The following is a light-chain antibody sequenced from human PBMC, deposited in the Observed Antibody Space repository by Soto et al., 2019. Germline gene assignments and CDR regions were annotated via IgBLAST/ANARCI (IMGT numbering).Light chain of an antibody. J-gene: IGKJ1*01. Sequence: EIVLTQSPGTLSLSPGERATLSCRASQSVSSDYFAWYQQKRGQAPRLLIYGASNRATGIPDRFSGSGSGPDFTLTISRLEPGDFAVYYCQQYVRSPWTFGQGTKVEIK. CDR2: GAS. CDR1: QSVSSDY. V-gene: IGKV3-20*01. CDR3: QQYVRSPWT.